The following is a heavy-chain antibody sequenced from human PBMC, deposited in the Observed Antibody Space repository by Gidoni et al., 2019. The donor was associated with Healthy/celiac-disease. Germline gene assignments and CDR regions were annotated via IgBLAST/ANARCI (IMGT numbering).Heavy chain of an antibody. CDR1: GGPFSSYA. V-gene: IGHV1-69*01. CDR2: IIPIFGTA. J-gene: IGHJ6*02. Sequence: QVKLVKSGAEVKKPGSSVKVSCKASGGPFSSYAISWVRQAPGQGLEWMGGIIPIFGTANYAQKFQGRVTITADESTSTAYMELSSLRSEDTAVYYCARGNYGDYRYYYGMDVWGQGTTVTVSS. D-gene: IGHD4-17*01. CDR3: ARGNYGDYRYYYGMDV.